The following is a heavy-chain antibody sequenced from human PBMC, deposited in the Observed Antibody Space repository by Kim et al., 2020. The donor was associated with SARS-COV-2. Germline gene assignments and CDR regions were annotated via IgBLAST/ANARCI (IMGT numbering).Heavy chain of an antibody. J-gene: IGHJ4*02. Sequence: GGSLRLSCAASGFTFSSYAMSWVRQAPGKGLEWVSAISGSGGSTYYADSVKGRFTISRDNSKNTLYLQMNSLRAEDTAVYYCAKDRTWIQLWGHFDYWGQGTLVTVSS. CDR3: AKDRTWIQLWGHFDY. V-gene: IGHV3-23*01. CDR2: ISGSGGST. D-gene: IGHD5-18*01. CDR1: GFTFSSYA.